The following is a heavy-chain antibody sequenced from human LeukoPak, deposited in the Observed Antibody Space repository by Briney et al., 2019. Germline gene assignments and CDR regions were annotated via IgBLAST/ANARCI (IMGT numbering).Heavy chain of an antibody. D-gene: IGHD5-18*01. V-gene: IGHV3-9*01. CDR1: GFTFDDYA. CDR3: AKDRGRIQLWFTYYFDY. Sequence: PGGSLRLSCAASGFTFDDYAMHWVRQAPGKGLEWVSGISWNSGSIGYADSVKGRFTISRDNAKNSLYLQMNSLRAEDTALYYCAKDRGRIQLWFTYYFDYWAREPWSPSPQ. CDR2: ISWNSGSI. J-gene: IGHJ4*02.